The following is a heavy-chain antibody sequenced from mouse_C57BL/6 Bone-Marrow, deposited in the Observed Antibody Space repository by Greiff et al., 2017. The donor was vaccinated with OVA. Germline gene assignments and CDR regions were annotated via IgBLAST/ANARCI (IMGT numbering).Heavy chain of an antibody. CDR3: ARRGYSSSSVWYFDT. V-gene: IGHV2-9-1*01. CDR2: ICTGGGT. D-gene: IGHD1-1*01. Sequence: QVQLKQSGPGLVAPSQSLSITCTVSGFSLTSYAISWVRQPPGKGLEWLGVICTGGGTNYHSAIISSLSIIKDNSKSQDVLKMNSLQTDDTARYYCARRGYSSSSVWYFDTWAQGPRSPSPQ. CDR1: GFSLTSYA. J-gene: IGHJ1*03.